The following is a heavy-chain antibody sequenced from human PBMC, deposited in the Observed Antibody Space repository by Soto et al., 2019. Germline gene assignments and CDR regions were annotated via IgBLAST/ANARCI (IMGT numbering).Heavy chain of an antibody. V-gene: IGHV3-20*04. CDR1: GFTFDDYA. J-gene: IGHJ4*02. CDR3: AKEGDYCARSRGLIDYYFDD. CDR2: INWNGGST. Sequence: GGSLRLSCAASGFTFDDYAMSWVRQAPGKGLEWVSGINWNGGSTSYADSVKGRFTISRDNTKNSLYLLMNSLRAEETAVYYCAKEGDYCARSRGLIDYYFDDWGQGTLVTVSS. D-gene: IGHD3-10*01.